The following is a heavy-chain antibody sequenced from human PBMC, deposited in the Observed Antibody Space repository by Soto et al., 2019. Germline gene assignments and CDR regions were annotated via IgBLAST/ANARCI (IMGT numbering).Heavy chain of an antibody. Sequence: GGSLRLSCAASGFTFSSYGMHWVRQAPGKGPEWVAVIWYDGTNKNHADSVKGRFTISRDNSKKTLYLQMNSLRVEDTGLYYCAREAAVTNHAFDIWGQGTMVTVSS. V-gene: IGHV3-33*01. J-gene: IGHJ3*02. D-gene: IGHD4-17*01. CDR2: IWYDGTNK. CDR3: AREAAVTNHAFDI. CDR1: GFTFSSYG.